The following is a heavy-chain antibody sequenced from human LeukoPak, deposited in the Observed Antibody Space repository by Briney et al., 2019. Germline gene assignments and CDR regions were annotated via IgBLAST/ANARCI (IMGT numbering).Heavy chain of an antibody. CDR2: IYYSGST. D-gene: IGHD6-13*01. CDR1: GGSISGYY. V-gene: IGHV4-59*01. CDR3: ARRREEYSSSWPYYYYYGMDV. Sequence: SETLSLTCTVSGGSISGYYWSWIRQPPGKGLEWIGYIYYSGSTNYNPSLKSRVTISVDTSKNQFSLKLSSVTAADTAVYYCARRREEYSSSWPYYYYYGMDVWGQGTTVTVSS. J-gene: IGHJ6*02.